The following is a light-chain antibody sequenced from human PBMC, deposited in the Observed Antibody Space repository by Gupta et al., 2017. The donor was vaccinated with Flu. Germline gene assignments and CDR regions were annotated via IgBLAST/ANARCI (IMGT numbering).Light chain of an antibody. V-gene: IGKV3-15*01. CDR1: QNIRTK. Sequence: LATLSVSPGERATLSCRASQNIRTKLVWYQQKPGQPIRLLIYDVSTRASGISARFSGSGYGTDFSLTINSLQSEDFAVYYCQQYDQWPATFGQGTKVDVK. J-gene: IGKJ1*01. CDR3: QQYDQWPAT. CDR2: DVS.